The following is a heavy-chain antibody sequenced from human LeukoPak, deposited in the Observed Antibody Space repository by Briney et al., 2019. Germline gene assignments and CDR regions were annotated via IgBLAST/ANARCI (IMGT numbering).Heavy chain of an antibody. CDR3: ARQRVSVGATYFDY. D-gene: IGHD1-26*01. J-gene: IGHJ4*02. Sequence: SETLSLTCAVYGGSFSGYYWSWIRQPPGKGLEWIGYIYYSGSTNYNPSLKSRVTISVDTSKNQFSLKLSSVTAADTAVYYCARQRVSVGATYFDYWGQGTLVTVSS. CDR1: GGSFSGYY. CDR2: IYYSGST. V-gene: IGHV4-59*08.